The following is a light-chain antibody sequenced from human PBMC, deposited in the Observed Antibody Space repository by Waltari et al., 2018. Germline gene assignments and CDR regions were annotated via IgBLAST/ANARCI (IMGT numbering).Light chain of an antibody. J-gene: IGLJ6*01. CDR1: SSNIGGNS. V-gene: IGLV1-47*02. CDR3: AAWDDSLSGHV. CDR2: YNN. Sequence: QSVLTQPPSASEAARKSVTISCSGRSSNIGGNSVSWYQQLPGTAPKLLIYYNNQRASGGSDRFSGSKSGTSASLAISGLQTEDEADYYCAAWDDSLSGHVFGSGTKLTVL.